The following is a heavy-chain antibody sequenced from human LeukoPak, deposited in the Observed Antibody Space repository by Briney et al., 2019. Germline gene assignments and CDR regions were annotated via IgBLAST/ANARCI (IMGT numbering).Heavy chain of an antibody. CDR3: ATRGYSYGYAGFDY. J-gene: IGHJ4*02. Sequence: ISYDVSNKYYADSVKGRFTISGDNSKNTLYLQMNSLRAEDTAVYYCATRGYSYGYAGFDYWGQGTLVTVSS. V-gene: IGHV3-30*01. CDR2: ISYDVSNK. D-gene: IGHD5-18*01.